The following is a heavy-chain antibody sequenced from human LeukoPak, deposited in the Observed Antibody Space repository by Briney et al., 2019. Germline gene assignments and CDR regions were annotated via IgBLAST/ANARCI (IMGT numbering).Heavy chain of an antibody. V-gene: IGHV3-33*01. CDR1: GFTFNSYG. CDR3: ARDAYYYYGMDV. CDR2: IWYDGSNK. J-gene: IGHJ6*02. Sequence: PGRSLRLSCAASGFTFNSYGMHWVRQAPGKGLEWVAVIWYDGSNKYYADSVKGRFTISRDNSKNTLYLQMNSLRAEDTAVYYCARDAYYYYGMDVWGQGTTVTVSS.